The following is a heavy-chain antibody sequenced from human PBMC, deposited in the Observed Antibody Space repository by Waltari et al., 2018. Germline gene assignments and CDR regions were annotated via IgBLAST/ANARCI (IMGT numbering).Heavy chain of an antibody. CDR3: ARDLMVYAYSYYYYYMDV. CDR1: GDSVSSNSAA. V-gene: IGHV6-1*01. CDR2: NWYSAKWYK. Sequence: QVQLQQSGPGLVKPSQTLSLTCAISGDSVSSNSAAWNWIRQSPSRGLEWLGTNWYSAKWYKGYAVTVKSRINNNPETSKNQFSLQLNSVTPEDTAVYYCARDLMVYAYSYYYYYMDVWGKGTTVTVSS. J-gene: IGHJ6*03. D-gene: IGHD2-8*01.